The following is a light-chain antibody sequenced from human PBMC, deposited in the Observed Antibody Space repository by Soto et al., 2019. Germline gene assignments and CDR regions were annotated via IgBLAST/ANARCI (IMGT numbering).Light chain of an antibody. CDR3: QQRSNWPLT. CDR2: DAP. CDR1: QRISNW. J-gene: IGKJ4*01. Sequence: DIQMTQSPSTLSASVGDRVTITCRASQRISNWLAWYQQKPGKAPKLLIYDAPGLESGVPSRFSGSGSGTEFTLTISSLEPEDFAVYYCQQRSNWPLTFCGGTKV. V-gene: IGKV1-5*01.